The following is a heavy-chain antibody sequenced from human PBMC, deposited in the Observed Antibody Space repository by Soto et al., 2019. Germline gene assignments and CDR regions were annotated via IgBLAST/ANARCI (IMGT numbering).Heavy chain of an antibody. CDR1: GFTFGSYA. D-gene: IGHD5-18*01. CDR2: ISSSGDSA. J-gene: IGHJ5*02. Sequence: PGGSLRLSCAASGFTFGSYAMIWVRQAPGKGLVWVSTISSSGDSAYYADSVKGRFTVSRDNSMNTLHMQMNSLRAEDTAVYYCAKSDTALSYGFDPWGQGTVVTVSS. CDR3: AKSDTALSYGFDP. V-gene: IGHV3-23*01.